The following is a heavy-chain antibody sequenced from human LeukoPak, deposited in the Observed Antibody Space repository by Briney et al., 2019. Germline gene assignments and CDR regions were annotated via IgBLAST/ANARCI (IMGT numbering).Heavy chain of an antibody. D-gene: IGHD3-16*01. V-gene: IGHV3-7*01. CDR1: GFTFNNYW. Sequence: PGGSLRLSCVASGFTFNNYWMSWVRQAPGKGLECVANIKQDGSEKYYVDSVKGRFTISRDDAKNSLYLQMNSLRAEDTAVYYCAREGEGGFNYWGQGTLVTVSS. CDR3: AREGEGGFNY. CDR2: IKQDGSEK. J-gene: IGHJ4*02.